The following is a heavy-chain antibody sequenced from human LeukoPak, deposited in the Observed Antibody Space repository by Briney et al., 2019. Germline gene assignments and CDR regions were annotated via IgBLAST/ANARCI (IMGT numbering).Heavy chain of an antibody. CDR2: INHSGRT. J-gene: IGHJ6*03. D-gene: IGHD3-3*01. CDR3: ARGKRSPRGYDFWSGYRPYYYMDV. CDR1: GGSFSVYY. Sequence: PSGTLSLTCAVSGGSFSVYYWSWVRHPPGKGLEWVLEINHSGRTNNNPSLTSRVTISVATSKPQFALTLSSVTGADTAVYYCARGKRSPRGYDFWSGYRPYYYMDVWGNGTTVTVSS. V-gene: IGHV4-34*01.